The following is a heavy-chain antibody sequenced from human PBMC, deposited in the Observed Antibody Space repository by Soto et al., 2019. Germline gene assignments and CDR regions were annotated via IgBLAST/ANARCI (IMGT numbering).Heavy chain of an antibody. CDR1: GGTFSSYA. V-gene: IGHV1-69*01. CDR3: AGYYDFWSGYSTDYYYGMDV. J-gene: IGHJ6*02. D-gene: IGHD3-3*01. CDR2: IIPIFGTA. Sequence: SVKVSCKASGGTFSSYAISWVRQAPVQGLEWMGGIIPIFGTANYAQKFQGRVTITADESTSTAYMELSSLRSEDTAVYYCAGYYDFWSGYSTDYYYGMDVWGQGTTVTVS.